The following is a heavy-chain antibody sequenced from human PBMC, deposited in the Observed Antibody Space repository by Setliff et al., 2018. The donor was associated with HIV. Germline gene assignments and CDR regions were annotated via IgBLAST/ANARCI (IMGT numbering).Heavy chain of an antibody. Sequence: ASVKVSCKTSGGTFSSYGISWVRQAPGQGLEWMGGIIPMFGTGFYAQKFQGRVTITTDESRSTAYMELSSLSSEDTAVFYCARVGHSSSYHYYGMAVWVPETLLVTVSS. V-gene: IGHV1-69*05. CDR3: ARVGHSSSYHYYGMAV. CDR1: GGTFSSYG. J-gene: IGHJ6*02. D-gene: IGHD6-13*01. CDR2: IIPMFGTG.